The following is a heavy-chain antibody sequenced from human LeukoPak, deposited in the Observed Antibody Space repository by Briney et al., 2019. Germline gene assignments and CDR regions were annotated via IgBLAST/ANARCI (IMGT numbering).Heavy chain of an antibody. Sequence: SGTLSLTCTVSGGSISSYYWSWIRQPPGKGLEWIGYIYYSGSTNYNPSLKSRVTISVDTSKNQFSLKLSSVTAADTAVYYCARVRTYYDFWSGYHAFLDYWGQGTLVTVSS. J-gene: IGHJ4*02. CDR3: ARVRTYYDFWSGYHAFLDY. CDR2: IYYSGST. CDR1: GGSISSYY. D-gene: IGHD3-3*01. V-gene: IGHV4-59*01.